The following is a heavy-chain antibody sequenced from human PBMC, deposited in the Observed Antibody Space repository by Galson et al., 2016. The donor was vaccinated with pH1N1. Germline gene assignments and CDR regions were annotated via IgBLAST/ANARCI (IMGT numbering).Heavy chain of an antibody. CDR2: IYWNDDK. J-gene: IGHJ5*02. Sequence: PALVKPTQTLTLTCTFSGFSLSTNGVGVGWIRQPPGKALEWLALIYWNDDKRYSPSLKSKLVITKDTSKNQVVLTMTNMDPVDTATYYCAHTLYGDYVDWSDPWGQGTLVTVSS. V-gene: IGHV2-5*01. CDR3: AHTLYGDYVDWSDP. D-gene: IGHD4-17*01. CDR1: GFSLSTNGVG.